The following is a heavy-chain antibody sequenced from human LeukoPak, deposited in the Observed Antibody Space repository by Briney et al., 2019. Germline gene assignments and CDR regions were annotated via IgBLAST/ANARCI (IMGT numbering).Heavy chain of an antibody. J-gene: IGHJ5*02. CDR1: GFTVSSNY. V-gene: IGHV3-53*01. D-gene: IGHD3-22*01. CDR3: ARSDGYDSSGYYYPYNWFDP. Sequence: PGGSLRLSCAASGFTVSSNYMSWVRQAPGKGLEWVSVIYSGGSTYYAYSVKGRFTISRDNSKNTLYLQMNSLRAEDTAVYYCARSDGYDSSGYYYPYNWFDPWGQGTLVTVSS. CDR2: IYSGGST.